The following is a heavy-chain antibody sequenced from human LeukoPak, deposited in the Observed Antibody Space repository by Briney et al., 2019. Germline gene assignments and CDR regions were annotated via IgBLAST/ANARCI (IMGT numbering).Heavy chain of an antibody. CDR2: TYYRSKWHS. D-gene: IGHD6-13*01. CDR1: GDSVSSNSAA. Sequence: SQTLSLTCAISGDSVSSNSAAWNWLRQSPSRGLEWLGRTYYRSKWHSDYAASVRGRITISPDTSKNQFYLQLNSVTPEDAAVYYCARYTSTWYLEYWGQRTVVTVSS. J-gene: IGHJ4*02. V-gene: IGHV6-1*01. CDR3: ARYTSTWYLEY.